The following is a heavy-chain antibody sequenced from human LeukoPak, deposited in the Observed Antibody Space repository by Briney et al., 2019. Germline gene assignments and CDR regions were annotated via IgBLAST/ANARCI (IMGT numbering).Heavy chain of an antibody. V-gene: IGHV4-34*01. CDR2: INHSGST. D-gene: IGHD1-14*01. CDR1: GGSFSGYY. CDR3: ARVPGRSKYYFDY. J-gene: IGHJ4*02. Sequence: PSETLSLTCAVYGGSFSGYYWSWIRQPPGKGLEWIGEINHSGSTYYNPSLKSRVTISVDTSKNQFSLKLSSVTAADTAVYYCARVPGRSKYYFDYWGQGTLVTVSS.